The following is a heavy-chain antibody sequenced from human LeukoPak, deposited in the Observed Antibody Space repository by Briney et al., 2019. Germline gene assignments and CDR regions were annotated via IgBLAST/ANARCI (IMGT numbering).Heavy chain of an antibody. D-gene: IGHD3-22*01. CDR3: AKVHDSSGYYASGGNPYFDY. Sequence: GRSLRLSCAASGFTFSSYGMHWVRQAPGKGLEWVAVISYDGSNKYYADPVKGRFTISRDNSKNTLYLQMNGLRAEDTAVYYCAKVHDSSGYYASGGNPYFDYWGQGTLVTVSS. J-gene: IGHJ4*02. CDR1: GFTFSSYG. CDR2: ISYDGSNK. V-gene: IGHV3-30*18.